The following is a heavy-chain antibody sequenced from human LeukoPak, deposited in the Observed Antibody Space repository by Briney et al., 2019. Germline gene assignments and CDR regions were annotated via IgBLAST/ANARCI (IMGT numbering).Heavy chain of an antibody. J-gene: IGHJ4*02. CDR1: GFTLSSNR. CDR2: INNDGSST. CDR3: AKISGTAGSWEN. D-gene: IGHD6-13*01. Sequence: PGGSLRLSCAASGFTLSSNRMHWVRQAPGKGLVWVSRINNDGSSTSYADSVKGRFTISRDNAKDTLFLQMNSLRAEDTAVYYCAKISGTAGSWENWGQGTLVTVSS. V-gene: IGHV3-74*01.